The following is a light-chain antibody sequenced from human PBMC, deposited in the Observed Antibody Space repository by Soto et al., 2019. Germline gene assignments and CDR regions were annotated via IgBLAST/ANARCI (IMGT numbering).Light chain of an antibody. CDR1: SSDIGKYNY. V-gene: IGLV2-14*03. CDR2: EVT. J-gene: IGLJ1*01. Sequence: QSALAQPASVSASPGQSITISCTGTSSDIGKYNYVSWYQQHPGNAPKLLLYEVTSRPSGISNRFSGSKSGDTASLTVSGPQAEDEADYYCSSYTSTRTYVFGTGTKVTVL. CDR3: SSYTSTRTYV.